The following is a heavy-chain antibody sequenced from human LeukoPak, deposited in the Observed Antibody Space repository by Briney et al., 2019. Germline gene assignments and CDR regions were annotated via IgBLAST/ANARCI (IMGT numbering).Heavy chain of an antibody. CDR1: GFTFSSYW. V-gene: IGHV3-21*01. CDR3: ARDLLSFYGSGSYYIGQINGMDV. CDR2: ISSSSYI. D-gene: IGHD3-10*01. J-gene: IGHJ6*02. Sequence: GGSLRLSCAASGFTFSSYWMTWVRQAPGKGLEWVSSISSSSYIYYADSVKGRFTISRDNAKNSLYLQMNSLRAEDTAVYYCARDLLSFYGSGSYYIGQINGMDVWGQGTTVTVSS.